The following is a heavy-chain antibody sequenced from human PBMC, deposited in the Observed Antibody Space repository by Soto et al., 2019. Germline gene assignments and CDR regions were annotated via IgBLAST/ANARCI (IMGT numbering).Heavy chain of an antibody. CDR2: ISSSSSYI. J-gene: IGHJ6*02. V-gene: IGHV3-21*01. Sequence: GGSLRLSCAASGFTFSSYSMNWVRQAPGKGLEWVSSISSSSSYIYYADSVKGRFTISRDNAKNSLYLQMNSLRAEDTAVYYCEGGIAEAGFWGYYYYYYGMDVWGQGSTVTVSS. CDR3: EGGIAEAGFWGYYYYYYGMDV. CDR1: GFTFSSYS. D-gene: IGHD6-13*01.